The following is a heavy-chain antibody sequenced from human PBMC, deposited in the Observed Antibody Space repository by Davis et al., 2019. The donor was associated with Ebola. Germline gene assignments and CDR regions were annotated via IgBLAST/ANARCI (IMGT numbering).Heavy chain of an antibody. CDR1: GYPLTELA. Sequence: ASVKVSCKVSGYPLTELAIHWVRQAPGKGLEWMGGFDPEDGELIYAQKFQGRVTMTEDTSTDTAYMELSSLRSEDTAVYYCATAPRVWGTYRNRPYFDYWGQGTLVTVSS. V-gene: IGHV1-24*01. CDR2: FDPEDGEL. D-gene: IGHD3-16*02. CDR3: ATAPRVWGTYRNRPYFDY. J-gene: IGHJ4*02.